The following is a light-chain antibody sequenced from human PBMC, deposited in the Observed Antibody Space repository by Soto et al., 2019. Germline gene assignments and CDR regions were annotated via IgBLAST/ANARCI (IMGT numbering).Light chain of an antibody. CDR3: QQYGSSPFP. J-gene: IGKJ3*01. CDR2: GAS. Sequence: EIVLTQSPGTLSLSPGERATLSCRASQCVSSRYLAWYQQKPGQAPRLLIYGASSRATGIPDRFSGSGSGTDFTLTISRLEPEDFAVYYCQQYGSSPFPFGPGTKVDIK. V-gene: IGKV3-20*01. CDR1: QCVSSRY.